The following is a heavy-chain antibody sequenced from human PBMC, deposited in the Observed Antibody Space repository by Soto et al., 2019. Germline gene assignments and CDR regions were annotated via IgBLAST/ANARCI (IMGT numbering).Heavy chain of an antibody. V-gene: IGHV4-59*12. D-gene: IGHD4-17*01. Sequence: PSETLSLTCTVSGGCISSYYWSWIRQPPGKGLEWIGYIYYSGSTYYNPSLKSRVTISVDRSKNQFSLKLSSVTAADTAVYYCAREGDYGDYRTFDYWGQGTLVTVSS. CDR2: IYYSGST. CDR1: GGCISSYY. CDR3: AREGDYGDYRTFDY. J-gene: IGHJ4*02.